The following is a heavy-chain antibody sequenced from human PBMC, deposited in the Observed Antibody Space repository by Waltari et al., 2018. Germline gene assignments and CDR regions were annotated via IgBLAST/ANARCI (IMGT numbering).Heavy chain of an antibody. V-gene: IGHV4-39*07. J-gene: IGHJ4*02. D-gene: IGHD6-6*01. CDR1: GGSIRSSSYY. CDR2: SDYSGRT. CDR3: AREGDSSIAARPPFDY. Sequence: QLQLQESGPGLVKPSETLSLTCTVSGGSIRSSSYYWGWIRQPQGQGLGWSGSSDYSGRTYYNQARRRRVTISVDTSKNQVSLKLSSVTTADTAVYYCAREGDSSIAARPPFDYWGQGTLVTVSS.